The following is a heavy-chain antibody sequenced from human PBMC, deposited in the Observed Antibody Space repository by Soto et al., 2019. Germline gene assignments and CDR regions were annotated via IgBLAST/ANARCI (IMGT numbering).Heavy chain of an antibody. Sequence: QVQLVESGGGVVQPGTSLRLSCAASGFIFSNYGMHWVRQAPGKGLEWVALISFDGKNRNYADSVKGRFTIYRDNPKNTLYREMNSLRPEDTAFYYCAKRGGVVGGSEHPFFEYWGQGTLVTVSS. CDR3: AKRGGVVGGSEHPFFEY. CDR1: GFIFSNYG. D-gene: IGHD2-15*01. J-gene: IGHJ4*02. CDR2: ISFDGKNR. V-gene: IGHV3-30*18.